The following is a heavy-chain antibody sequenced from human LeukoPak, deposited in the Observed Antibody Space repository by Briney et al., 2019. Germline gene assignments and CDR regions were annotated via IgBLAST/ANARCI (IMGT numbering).Heavy chain of an antibody. Sequence: ASVKVSCKASGYTFTSYGISWVRQAPGQGLEWMGIINPSGGSTSYAQKFQGRVTMTRDTSTSTVYMELSSLRSEDAAVYYCAREGGAYSSSSVDYWGQGTLVTVSS. D-gene: IGHD6-6*01. CDR2: INPSGGST. CDR3: AREGGAYSSSSVDY. CDR1: GYTFTSYG. V-gene: IGHV1-46*01. J-gene: IGHJ4*02.